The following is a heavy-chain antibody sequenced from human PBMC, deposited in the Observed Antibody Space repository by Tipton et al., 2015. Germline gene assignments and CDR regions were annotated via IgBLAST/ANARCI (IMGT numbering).Heavy chain of an antibody. V-gene: IGHV3-23*01. D-gene: IGHD6-19*01. Sequence: GSLRLSCAASGFTFSSYAMSWVRQAPGKGLEWVSGIGGSGGYTYYADSVKGRFTISRDNAKNSLYLQMNSLRAEDTALYYCAKDREAVAGNPDYWGQGTLVTVSS. CDR2: IGGSGGYT. J-gene: IGHJ4*02. CDR1: GFTFSSYA. CDR3: AKDREAVAGNPDY.